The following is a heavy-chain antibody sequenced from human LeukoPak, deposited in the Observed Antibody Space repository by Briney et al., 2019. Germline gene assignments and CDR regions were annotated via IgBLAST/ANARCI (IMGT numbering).Heavy chain of an antibody. V-gene: IGHV1-8*01. CDR2: MNPNSGNT. CDR1: GYTFTSYD. J-gene: IGHJ5*02. D-gene: IGHD6-13*01. Sequence: ASVKVSCKASGYTFTSYDINWVRQATGQGLEWMGWMNPNSGNTGYAQKFQGRVTMTRNTSISTAYMELSSLRSEDTAVYYCARPRSSSWDRGYNWFDPWGQGTLVTVSS. CDR3: ARPRSSSWDRGYNWFDP.